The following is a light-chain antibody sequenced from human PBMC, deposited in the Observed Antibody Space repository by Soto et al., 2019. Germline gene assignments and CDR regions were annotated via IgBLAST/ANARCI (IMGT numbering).Light chain of an antibody. CDR2: DNN. CDR3: GTWDSSLSAVV. J-gene: IGLJ2*01. Sequence: QSVLTQPPSVSAARGQKVTISCSGSSSNIGNNYVSWYQQLPGTAPKLLIYDNNKRPSGIPDRFSGSKSGTSATLGITGLQTGDEADYYCGTWDSSLSAVVFGGGTQLTVL. V-gene: IGLV1-51*01. CDR1: SSNIGNNY.